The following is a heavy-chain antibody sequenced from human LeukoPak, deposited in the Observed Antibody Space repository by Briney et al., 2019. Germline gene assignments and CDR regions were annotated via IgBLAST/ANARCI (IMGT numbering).Heavy chain of an antibody. J-gene: IGHJ4*02. Sequence: GGSLRLSCAASGFTFSSYEMNWVRQAPEKGLEWVSYISSSGSTIYYADSVKGRFTISRDNAKNSLYLQMNSLRAEDTAVYYCTRDSRGRGFLFDYWGQGTLVTVSS. CDR2: ISSSGSTI. D-gene: IGHD3-16*01. CDR3: TRDSRGRGFLFDY. V-gene: IGHV3-48*03. CDR1: GFTFSSYE.